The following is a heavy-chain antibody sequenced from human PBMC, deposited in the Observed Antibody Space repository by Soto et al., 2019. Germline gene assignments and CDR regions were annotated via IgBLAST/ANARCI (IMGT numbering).Heavy chain of an antibody. J-gene: IGHJ6*03. CDR2: IQSGGPT. CDR3: ARDDVLCDGGRCYGVPLDV. CDR1: GFTVSTKY. V-gene: IGHV3-66*01. Sequence: PAASLRHSFQTSGFTVSTKYMSWVRQAPGKGLEWVSLIQSGGPTYYADSVKGRFTISRDTSENTVHLQMDSLRAEDTAVYYCARDDVLCDGGRCYGVPLDVWGKGT. D-gene: IGHD2-15*01.